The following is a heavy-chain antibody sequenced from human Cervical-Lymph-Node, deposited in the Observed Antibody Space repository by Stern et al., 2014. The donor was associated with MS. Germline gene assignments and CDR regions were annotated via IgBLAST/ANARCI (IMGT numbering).Heavy chain of an antibody. V-gene: IGHV4-4*02. D-gene: IGHD2-15*01. Sequence: QVQLQESGPGLVKPSGTLSLTCAVSGASISSSNWWSWVRPPPGKGLEWIGEGFHSGTTNYNRSQTSRVTISVDKSKNHSALRLGSVTAADTAVYYCARDRLEYCRDGTCSIDAFDIWGQGTTVIVSS. J-gene: IGHJ3*02. CDR1: GASISSSNW. CDR3: ARDRLEYCRDGTCSIDAFDI. CDR2: GFHSGTT.